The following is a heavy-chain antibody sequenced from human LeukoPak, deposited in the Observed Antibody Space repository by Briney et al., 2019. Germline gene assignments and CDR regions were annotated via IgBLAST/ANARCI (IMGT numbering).Heavy chain of an antibody. CDR3: ARHRVLRRYFDWLPFDY. Sequence: SETLSLTCAVYGGSFSGYYWSWIRQPPGKGLEWIGEINHSGSTNYNPSLKSRVTISVDTSKNQFSLKLSSVTAADTAVYYCARHRVLRRYFDWLPFDYWGQGTLVTVSS. CDR2: INHSGST. CDR1: GGSFSGYY. J-gene: IGHJ4*02. V-gene: IGHV4-34*01. D-gene: IGHD3-9*01.